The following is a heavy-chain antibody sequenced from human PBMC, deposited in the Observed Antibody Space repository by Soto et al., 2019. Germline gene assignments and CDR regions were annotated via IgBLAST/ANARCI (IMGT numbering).Heavy chain of an antibody. Sequence: QVQLVQAGAEVKKPGSSVKVSCKASGGTFSSYDISWVRQAPGQGLEWMGEIIPIFGTANYAQKFQGRVTIPADESTSTAYMELSSLRSEDTAVYYCSRDRGPSSGYYPYWFDPWGQGTLVTVSS. V-gene: IGHV1-69*12. CDR2: IIPIFGTA. CDR3: SRDRGPSSGYYPYWFDP. J-gene: IGHJ5*02. CDR1: GGTFSSYD. D-gene: IGHD3-22*01.